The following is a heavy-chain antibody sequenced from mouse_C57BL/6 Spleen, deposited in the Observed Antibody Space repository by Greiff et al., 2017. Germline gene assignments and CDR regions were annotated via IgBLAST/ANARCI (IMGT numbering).Heavy chain of an antibody. D-gene: IGHD2-1*01. CDR1: GYTFTSYW. CDR2: IDPSDSYT. CDR3: ARTGNPYWYFDV. V-gene: IGHV1-59*01. J-gene: IGHJ1*03. Sequence: QVQLQQPGAELVRPGTSVKLSCKASGYTFTSYWMHWVKQRPGQGLEWIGVIDPSDSYTNYNQKFKGKATLTVDTSSSTAYMQLSSLTSEDAAVYYCARTGNPYWYFDVWGTGTTVTVSS.